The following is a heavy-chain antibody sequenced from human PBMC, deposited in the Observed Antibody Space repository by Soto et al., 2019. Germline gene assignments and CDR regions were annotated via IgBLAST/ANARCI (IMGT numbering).Heavy chain of an antibody. D-gene: IGHD2-2*01. J-gene: IGHJ3*02. CDR1: GFTFSTYG. Sequence: QVQLVESGGGVVQPGRSLRLSCAASGFTFSTYGMHWVRHAPGNGLEWVAVISDDGSYKDYSDSAKGRFTVSRDNSKSTLYLQMNSLRTEDTAVYYCAKAVEKAFDIWGQGVMVTVSS. CDR2: ISDDGSYK. V-gene: IGHV3-30*18. CDR3: AKAVEKAFDI.